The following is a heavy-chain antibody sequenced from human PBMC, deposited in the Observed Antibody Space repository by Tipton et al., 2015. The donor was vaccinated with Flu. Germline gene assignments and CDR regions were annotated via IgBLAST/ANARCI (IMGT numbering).Heavy chain of an antibody. Sequence: QSGAEVKKPGESLKISCKGSGYSFTSYWIGWVRQAPGQGLEWMGWISAYNGNTNYAQKLQGRVTMTTDTSTSTAYMELRSLRSDDTAVYYCARIVAGSGYDWGQGTLVTVSS. V-gene: IGHV1-18*04. CDR2: ISAYNGNT. CDR1: GYSFTSYW. J-gene: IGHJ4*02. D-gene: IGHD5-12*01. CDR3: ARIVAGSGYD.